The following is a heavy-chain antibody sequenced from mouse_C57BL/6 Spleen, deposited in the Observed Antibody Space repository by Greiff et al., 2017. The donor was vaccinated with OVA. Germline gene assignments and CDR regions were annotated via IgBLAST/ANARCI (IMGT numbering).Heavy chain of an antibody. Sequence: EVQLVESGGGLVKPGGSLKLSCAASGLTFSDYGMHWVRQAPEKGLEWVAYISSGSSTIYYADTVKGRFTISRDNAKNTLFLQMTSLRSEDTAMYYCASPYYYGSSFDFDYWGQGTTLTVSS. D-gene: IGHD1-1*01. J-gene: IGHJ2*01. CDR1: GLTFSDYG. V-gene: IGHV5-17*01. CDR2: ISSGSSTI. CDR3: ASPYYYGSSFDFDY.